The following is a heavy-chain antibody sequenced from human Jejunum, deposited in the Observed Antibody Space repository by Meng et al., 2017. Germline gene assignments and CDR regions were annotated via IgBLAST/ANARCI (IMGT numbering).Heavy chain of an antibody. D-gene: IGHD2-8*01. Sequence: GEFLKIVRAAPGFTLSDYTMSRVRQAPGKGLEWVSTISGSGGSTYYADSVKGRFTISRGNSKNTLYLQRNSLRAEDTSIYYCAKDLMGVTYWGQGTLVTVSS. CDR1: GFTLSDYT. V-gene: IGHV3-23*01. CDR2: ISGSGGST. CDR3: AKDLMGVTY. J-gene: IGHJ4*02.